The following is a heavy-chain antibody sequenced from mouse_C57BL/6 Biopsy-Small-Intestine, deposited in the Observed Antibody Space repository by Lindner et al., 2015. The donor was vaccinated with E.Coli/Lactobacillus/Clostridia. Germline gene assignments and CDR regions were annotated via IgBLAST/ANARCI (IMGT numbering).Heavy chain of an antibody. CDR3: ARSDEGSFAY. CDR1: GYSFTGYY. J-gene: IGHJ3*01. V-gene: IGHV1-42*01. Sequence: VQLQESGPELVKPGASVKISCKASGYSFTGYYMNWVKQSPEKSLELIGEINPRTGGTTYNQKFKAKATLAVDKSSDTVYMQLKSLTSDDSAVYYCARSDEGSFAYWGQGTLVTVSA. CDR2: INPRTGGT.